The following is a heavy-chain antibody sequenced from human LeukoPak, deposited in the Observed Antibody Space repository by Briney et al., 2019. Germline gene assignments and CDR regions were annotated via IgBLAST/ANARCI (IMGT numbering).Heavy chain of an antibody. CDR1: GFTFSSYA. D-gene: IGHD3-22*01. CDR3: ARGDYYDSSGYYSQVEPAY. CDR2: ISYDGSNK. J-gene: IGHJ4*02. V-gene: IGHV3-30*04. Sequence: PGGSLRLSCAASGFTFSSYAKHWVRQAPGKGLEWVAVISYDGSNKYYADSVKGRFTISRDNSKNTLYLQMNSLRAEDTAVYYCARGDYYDSSGYYSQVEPAYWGQGTLVTVSS.